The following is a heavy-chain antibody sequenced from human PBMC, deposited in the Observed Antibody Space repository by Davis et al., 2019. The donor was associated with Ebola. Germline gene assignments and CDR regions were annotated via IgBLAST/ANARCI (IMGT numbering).Heavy chain of an antibody. D-gene: IGHD3-3*01. J-gene: IGHJ4*02. CDR1: GFTFSDYY. CDR3: ARVGIFGVVNPQDDY. CDR2: ISSSGSTI. Sequence: GTLKISCAASGFTFSDYYMSWIRQAPGKGLEWVSYISSSGSTIYYADSVKGRFTISRDNAKNSLYLQMNSLRAEDTAVYYCARVGIFGVVNPQDDYWGQGTLVTVSS. V-gene: IGHV3-11*01.